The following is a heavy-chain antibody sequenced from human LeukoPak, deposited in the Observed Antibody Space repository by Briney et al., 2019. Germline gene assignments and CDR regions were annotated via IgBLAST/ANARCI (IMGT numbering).Heavy chain of an antibody. V-gene: IGHV1-69*05. Sequence: SVKVSCKASGGTFSSYAISWVRQAPGQGLEWMGRIIPIFGTANYAQKFQGRVTITTDESTNTAYMELSSLRSEDTAVYYCARDMVDSSGYYPFDYWGQGTLVTVSS. D-gene: IGHD3-22*01. J-gene: IGHJ4*02. CDR3: ARDMVDSSGYYPFDY. CDR1: GGTFSSYA. CDR2: IIPIFGTA.